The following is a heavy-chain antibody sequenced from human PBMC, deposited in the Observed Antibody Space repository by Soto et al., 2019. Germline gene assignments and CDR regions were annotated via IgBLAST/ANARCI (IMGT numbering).Heavy chain of an antibody. CDR3: ARDGETYSSSSWFDP. V-gene: IGHV4-4*07. J-gene: IGHJ5*02. D-gene: IGHD6-13*01. Sequence: SETLSLTCTVSGGSISSYYWSWIRQPAGKGLEWIGRIYTSGSTNYNPSLKSRVTMSVDTSKNQFSLKLSSVTAADTAVYYCARDGETYSSSSWFDPWGQGTLVTVSS. CDR1: GGSISSYY. CDR2: IYTSGST.